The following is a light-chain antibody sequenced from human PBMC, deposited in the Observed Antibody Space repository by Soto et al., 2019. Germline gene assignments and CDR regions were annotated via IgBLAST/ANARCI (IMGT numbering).Light chain of an antibody. Sequence: QAVVTQEPSLTVSPGGTVTLTCASSPGAVTSGHYPNWFQQKPGQAPRALIYSTNKKHSWTPARVSGSLLGGKAALTLSGVQPEDEAEYYCLLYYGGAQPVVFGGGTKLTVL. CDR3: LLYYGGAQPVV. V-gene: IGLV7-43*01. CDR1: PGAVTSGHY. CDR2: STN. J-gene: IGLJ2*01.